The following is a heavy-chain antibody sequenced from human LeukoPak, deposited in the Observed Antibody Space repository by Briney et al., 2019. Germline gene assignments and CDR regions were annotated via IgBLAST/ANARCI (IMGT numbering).Heavy chain of an antibody. Sequence: GGSLRLSCTTSGFTFGDSAMTWVRQAPGKGLEWVGFVRSKAYGGTADYAASVKGRFIISRDDSESVAYLQMNSLKIEDTGMYYCSRVRSGNDFDFWGQGTLVTVSS. CDR2: VRSKAYGGTA. CDR1: GFTFGDSA. V-gene: IGHV3-49*04. D-gene: IGHD3-10*01. J-gene: IGHJ4*02. CDR3: SRVRSGNDFDF.